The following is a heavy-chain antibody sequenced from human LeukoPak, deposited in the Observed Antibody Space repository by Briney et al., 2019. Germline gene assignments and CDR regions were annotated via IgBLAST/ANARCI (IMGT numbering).Heavy chain of an antibody. CDR1: GFTFSSYS. V-gene: IGHV3-23*01. D-gene: IGHD5-24*01. CDR3: AKDDAWLQYGN. J-gene: IGHJ4*02. CDR2: ISPNGVIT. Sequence: PGGSLRLSCAASGFTFSSYSMNWVRQAPGKGLEWVSGISPNGVITYYADSVKGRFTISRDNSKGTAYLQMNSLRPEDTAVYYCAKDDAWLQYGNWGRGTLVTVSS.